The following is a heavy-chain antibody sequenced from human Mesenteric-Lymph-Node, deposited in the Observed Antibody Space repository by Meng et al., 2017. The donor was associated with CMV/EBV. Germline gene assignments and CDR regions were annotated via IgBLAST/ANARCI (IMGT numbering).Heavy chain of an antibody. CDR1: GGSFSSYN. V-gene: IGHV4-34*01. CDR3: AAGVGSGSSSWFVT. Sequence: QWGAAGVESVEPLSLTCVFCGGSFSSYNWTWMPQSPGDGGKWLGGVRHSERTNYNPSINNAATITVEMTNKKFYSKVTSVLAADRAVSYCAAGVGSGSSSWFVTWGQGTLVTVSS. D-gene: IGHD3-10*01. CDR2: VRHSERT. J-gene: IGHJ5*02.